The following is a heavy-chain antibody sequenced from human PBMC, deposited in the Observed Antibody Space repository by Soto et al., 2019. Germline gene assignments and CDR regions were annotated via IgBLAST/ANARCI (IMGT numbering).Heavy chain of an antibody. CDR1: GFTFSSYA. J-gene: IGHJ4*02. CDR2: ISGSGGNT. CDR3: AKVPRYCSGGSCFGGYFDY. V-gene: IGHV3-23*01. Sequence: GGSLRLSCAASGFTFSSYAMSWVRQAPGKGLEWVSAISGSGGNTYYADSVKGRFSVSRDKSKSTLYLQMNSLRAEDTVVYYCAKVPRYCSGGSCFGGYFDYWGQGTLVTVSS. D-gene: IGHD2-15*01.